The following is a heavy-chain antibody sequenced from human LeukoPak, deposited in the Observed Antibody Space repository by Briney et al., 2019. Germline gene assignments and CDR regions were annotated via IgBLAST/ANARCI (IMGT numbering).Heavy chain of an antibody. CDR3: AIWFGEPNDAFDI. CDR2: IYPGDSDT. V-gene: IGHV5-51*01. CDR1: GYSFTSYW. J-gene: IGHJ3*02. Sequence: GESLKISCKGSGYSFTSYWIGWVRQMPGKGLEWMGIIYPGDSDTRYSPSFQGQVTISADKSISTAYLQWSSLKASDTAMYYCAIWFGEPNDAFDIWGQGQWSPSLQ. D-gene: IGHD3-10*01.